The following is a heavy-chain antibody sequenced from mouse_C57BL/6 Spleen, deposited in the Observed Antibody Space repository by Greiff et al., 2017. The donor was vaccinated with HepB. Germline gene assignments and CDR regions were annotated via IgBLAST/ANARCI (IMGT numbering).Heavy chain of an antibody. V-gene: IGHV2-2*01. CDR3: SRDTTVPFDY. CDR1: GFSLTSYG. CDR2: IWSGGST. J-gene: IGHJ2*01. D-gene: IGHD1-1*01. Sequence: QVQLQQSGPGLVQPSQSLSITCTVSGFSLTSYGVHWVRQSPGKGLEWLGVIWSGGSTDYNAAFISRLSISKDNSKSQVFFKMNSLHADDTAIYYCSRDTTVPFDYWGQGTTLTVSS.